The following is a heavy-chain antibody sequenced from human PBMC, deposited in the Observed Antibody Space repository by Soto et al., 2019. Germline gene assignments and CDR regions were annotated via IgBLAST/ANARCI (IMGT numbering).Heavy chain of an antibody. CDR1: GGTFSSYA. V-gene: IGHV1-69*01. Sequence: QVQLVQSGAEVKKPGSSVKVSCKASGGTFSSYAISWVRQAPGQGLEWMGGIIPIFGTANYAQQFQGRVTITAAESTSTAYRELSSLRSEDTAVYYGARWGLLDAFDIWGQGTMVTVSS. D-gene: IGHD1-26*01. CDR2: IIPIFGTA. J-gene: IGHJ3*02. CDR3: ARWGLLDAFDI.